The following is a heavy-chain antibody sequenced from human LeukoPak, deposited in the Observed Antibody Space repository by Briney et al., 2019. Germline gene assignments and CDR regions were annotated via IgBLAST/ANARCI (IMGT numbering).Heavy chain of an antibody. CDR3: ARHDYGDNWFDP. CDR2: IYYSGST. CDR1: GGSIGSYY. D-gene: IGHD4-17*01. J-gene: IGHJ5*02. V-gene: IGHV4-59*08. Sequence: PSETLSLTCTVSGGSIGSYYWRWIRQPPGKGLEWIGYIYYSGSTNYNPSLKSRVTISVDTSKNQFSLKLSSVTAADTAVYYCARHDYGDNWFDPWGQGTLVTVSS.